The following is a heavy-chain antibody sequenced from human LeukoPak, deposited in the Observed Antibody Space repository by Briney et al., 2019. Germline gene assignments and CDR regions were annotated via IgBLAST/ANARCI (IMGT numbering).Heavy chain of an antibody. J-gene: IGHJ5*02. V-gene: IGHV1-2*02. CDR1: GYTFTSYT. CDR2: INPNSGGT. Sequence: GASVKVSCKASGYTFTSYTIHWVRQAPGQRLEWMGWINPNSGGTNYAQKFQGRVTMTRDTSMSTAYMELSRLTSDDTAVYYCARVDVITFGEVIVQRRKWFDPWGQGTLVTVSS. D-gene: IGHD3-16*02. CDR3: ARVDVITFGEVIVQRRKWFDP.